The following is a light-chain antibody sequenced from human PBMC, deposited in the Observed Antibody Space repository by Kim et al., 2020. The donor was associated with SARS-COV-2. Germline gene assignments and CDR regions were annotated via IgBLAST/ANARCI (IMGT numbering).Light chain of an antibody. CDR3: QQYNSYLWT. CDR2: KAS. Sequence: ASVGDRVTITWRASQSVSTWLAWYQQKPGKAPNLLIYKASSLQSGVPSRFSGSGSGTEFTLTISSLQPDDFATYYCQQYNSYLWTFGQGTKVDIK. CDR1: QSVSTW. J-gene: IGKJ1*01. V-gene: IGKV1-5*03.